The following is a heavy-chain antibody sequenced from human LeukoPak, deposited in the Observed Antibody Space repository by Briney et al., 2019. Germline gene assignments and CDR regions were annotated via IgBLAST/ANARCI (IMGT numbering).Heavy chain of an antibody. D-gene: IGHD3-9*01. J-gene: IGHJ3*02. CDR3: ATDHYDILTGRGDDAFDI. CDR1: GYTLTELS. Sequence: GASVKVSCKVSGYTLTELSMHWVRQAPGKGLEWMGGFDPEDGETIYAQKFQGRVTTTEDTSTDTAYMELSSLRSEDTAVYYCATDHYDILTGRGDDAFDIWGQGTMVTVSS. V-gene: IGHV1-24*01. CDR2: FDPEDGET.